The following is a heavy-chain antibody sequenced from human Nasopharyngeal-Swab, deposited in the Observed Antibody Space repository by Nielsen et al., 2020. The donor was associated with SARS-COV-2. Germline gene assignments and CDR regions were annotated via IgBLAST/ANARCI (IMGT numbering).Heavy chain of an antibody. D-gene: IGHD6-13*01. CDR2: IYYSGST. CDR1: GGSISSSSYY. Sequence: SETLSLTCSVSGGSISSSSYYWGRNRQPPGKGLEWIGSIYYSGSTYYNPSLKSRVTISIDTSKNHFSLKLSSVTAADTAVYYCAREGRGIAAPGLDYWGQGTLVTVSS. CDR3: AREGRGIAAPGLDY. J-gene: IGHJ4*02. V-gene: IGHV4-39*07.